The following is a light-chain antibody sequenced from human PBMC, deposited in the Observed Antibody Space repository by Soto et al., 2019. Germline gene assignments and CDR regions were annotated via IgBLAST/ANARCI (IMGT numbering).Light chain of an antibody. CDR2: AAS. Sequence: DLQMTQSPSSLSASVGDRVTITCRASPSISSYLNWYQQKPGKAPKLLIYAASSLPSGVPSRFSGSGSWTDFTLTISSLQPEDFATYYCQQSYSTPDTFGQGTKVEIK. V-gene: IGKV1-39*01. J-gene: IGKJ1*01. CDR3: QQSYSTPDT. CDR1: PSISSY.